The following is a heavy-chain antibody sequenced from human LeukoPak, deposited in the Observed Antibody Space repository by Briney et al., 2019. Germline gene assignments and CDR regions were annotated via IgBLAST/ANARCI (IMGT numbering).Heavy chain of an antibody. CDR3: ASVGYCSGGSCPLYYYYGMDV. CDR2: ISSSSSYT. V-gene: IGHV3-11*03. J-gene: IGHJ6*02. D-gene: IGHD2-15*01. Sequence: PGGSLRLSCAASGFTFSDSYMSWIRQAPGKGLEWASYISSSSSYTNYADSVKGRFTISRDNAKNSLYLQMNSLRAEDTAVYYCASVGYCSGGSCPLYYYYGMDVWGQGTTVTVSS. CDR1: GFTFSDSY.